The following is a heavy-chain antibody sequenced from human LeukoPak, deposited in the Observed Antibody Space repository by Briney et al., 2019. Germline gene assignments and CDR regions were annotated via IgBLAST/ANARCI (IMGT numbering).Heavy chain of an antibody. CDR2: IYHSGST. D-gene: IGHD2-8*01. Sequence: SETLSLTCTVSGGSISSGGYYWSWIRQPPGKGLEWIGYIYHSGSTYYNPSLKSRVTISVDRSKNQFSLKLSSVTAADTAVYYCARDRYCTNGVCPGGDYWGQGTLVTVSS. CDR1: GGSISSGGYY. J-gene: IGHJ4*02. CDR3: ARDRYCTNGVCPGGDY. V-gene: IGHV4-30-2*01.